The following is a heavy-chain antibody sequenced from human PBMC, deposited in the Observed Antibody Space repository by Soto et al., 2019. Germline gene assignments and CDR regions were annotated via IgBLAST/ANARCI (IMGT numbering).Heavy chain of an antibody. V-gene: IGHV1-8*01. CDR2: MNPGSGDT. J-gene: IGHJ5*02. CDR3: ARMATFGSLNWFDP. D-gene: IGHD3-16*01. Sequence: GASVKVSCKASGYSFTNNDATWVRQAPGQGLEWMGWMNPGSGDTGYAQKFQGRVTMTRDISIATAYMELSSLRSDDTAIYYCARMATFGSLNWFDPWGQGTLVTVSS. CDR1: GYSFTNND.